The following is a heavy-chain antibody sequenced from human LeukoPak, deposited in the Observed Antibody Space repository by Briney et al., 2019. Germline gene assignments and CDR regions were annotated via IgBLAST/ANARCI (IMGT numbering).Heavy chain of an antibody. CDR3: ASTRNDYGDYRDAFDI. V-gene: IGHV5-51*04. D-gene: IGHD4-17*01. CDR1: GYSFTCYW. J-gene: IGHJ3*02. Sequence: GQSLKISCKGSGYSFTCYWIGWVRQMPGKGLEWMGIIYPGDSVTRYSPPFQGRATISADKPIRTAYLQWRSLKASVTAMYYCASTRNDYGDYRDAFDIWGQGTMVTVSS. CDR2: IYPGDSVT.